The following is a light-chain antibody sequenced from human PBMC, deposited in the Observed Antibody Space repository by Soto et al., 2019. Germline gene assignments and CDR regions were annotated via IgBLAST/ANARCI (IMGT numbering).Light chain of an antibody. CDR1: SGSVSTSYY. J-gene: IGLJ3*02. V-gene: IGLV8-61*01. CDR3: VLYMNSGKL. Sequence: QTVVTHEPSLSVSPGGTVTLTCGLSSGSVSTSYYPSWYQQTPGQAPRTLIYSTNTSSSGVPDRFAGSILGNKAALTITGAQADDESDYYCVLYMNSGKLFGGGTKLTVL. CDR2: STN.